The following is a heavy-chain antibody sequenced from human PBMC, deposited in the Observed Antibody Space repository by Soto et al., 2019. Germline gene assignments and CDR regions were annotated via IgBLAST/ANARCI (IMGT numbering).Heavy chain of an antibody. J-gene: IGHJ4*02. CDR1: VVSLTSYY. V-gene: IGHV4-59*01. Sequence: SETLSLTCSFSVVSLTSYYWSCIRQTPGKTLEWIGCIFYNWTNNYNPSLKSRVTISLDMSKSQFSLKLKSVSAEDTALYYCASGKGTHRYWGPGTLVSVSS. D-gene: IGHD1-1*01. CDR2: IFYNWTN. CDR3: ASGKGTHRY.